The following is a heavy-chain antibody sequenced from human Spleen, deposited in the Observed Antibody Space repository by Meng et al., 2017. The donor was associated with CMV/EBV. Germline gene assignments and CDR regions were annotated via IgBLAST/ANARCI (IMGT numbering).Heavy chain of an antibody. CDR1: GGSFSGYY. Sequence: SETLSLTCAVYGGSFSGYYWSWIRQPPGKGLEWFGEFNHSGSTNYNPSLKSRVTILVDTSKNHFSLKLISVTAANSAVYYCARVPSISHYYDSSGYYLPRFYYYHGMDVWGQGTTVTVSS. D-gene: IGHD3-22*01. J-gene: IGHJ6*02. V-gene: IGHV4-34*01. CDR3: ARVPSISHYYDSSGYYLPRFYYYHGMDV. CDR2: FNHSGST.